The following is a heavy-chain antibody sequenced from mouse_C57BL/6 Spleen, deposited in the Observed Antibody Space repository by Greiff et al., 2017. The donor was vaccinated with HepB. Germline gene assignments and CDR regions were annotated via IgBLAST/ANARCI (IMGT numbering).Heavy chain of an antibody. CDR2: ISSGSSTI. V-gene: IGHV5-17*01. CDR3: ARREANYSNLNYYAMDY. D-gene: IGHD2-5*01. Sequence: EVQLVESGGGLVKPGRSLNLPCAASGFTFSDYGMHWVRQAPEKGLEWVAYISSGSSTIYYADTVKGRFTISRDKAKNTLFLQMTSLRSEDTAMYYCARREANYSNLNYYAMDYWGQGTSVTVSS. CDR1: GFTFSDYG. J-gene: IGHJ4*01.